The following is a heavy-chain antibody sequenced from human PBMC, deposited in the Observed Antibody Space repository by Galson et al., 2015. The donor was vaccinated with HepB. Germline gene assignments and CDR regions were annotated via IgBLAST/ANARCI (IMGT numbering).Heavy chain of an antibody. V-gene: IGHV3-23*01. CDR2: IGGYGFDT. CDR1: GFTFSSCA. J-gene: IGHJ4*02. D-gene: IGHD3-3*02. Sequence: LRLSCAASGFTFSSCAMTWVRQAPGKGLEWISSIGGYGFDTYYADSVKGRFTISRDNSKNTVYLQMNSLRVDDTAVYFCAKGQPRTSIFGVVIMAWDYWGQGTLVTVSS. CDR3: AKGQPRTSIFGVVIMAWDY.